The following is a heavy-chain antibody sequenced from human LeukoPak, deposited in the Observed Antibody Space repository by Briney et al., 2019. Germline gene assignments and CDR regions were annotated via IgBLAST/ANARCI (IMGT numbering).Heavy chain of an antibody. V-gene: IGHV3-23*01. J-gene: IGHJ5*02. CDR1: GFTFSDYA. CDR3: AKNARGIAAPFS. D-gene: IGHD6-6*01. CDR2: ISWSGDGT. Sequence: PGGSLRLSCAASGFTFSDYAMSWVRQAPGKGLEWVSTISWSGDGTYYADSVKGRFTISRDNSKNALFLQMNNLRAEDTAVFYCAKNARGIAAPFSWGQGTLVTVSS.